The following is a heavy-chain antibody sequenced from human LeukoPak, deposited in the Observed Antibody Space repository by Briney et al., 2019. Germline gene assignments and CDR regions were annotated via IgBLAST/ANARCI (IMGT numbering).Heavy chain of an antibody. Sequence: SETLSLTCTVSGVSINSYYWSWIRQPPGKGLEWIGYIYYSGSTNYNPSLKSRVTISVDTSKNQFSLKMSSVTAADTAVYYCARARDGHINNWFDPWGQGTLVTVSS. V-gene: IGHV4-59*01. CDR3: ARARDGHINNWFDP. D-gene: IGHD5-24*01. CDR1: GVSINSYY. CDR2: IYYSGST. J-gene: IGHJ5*02.